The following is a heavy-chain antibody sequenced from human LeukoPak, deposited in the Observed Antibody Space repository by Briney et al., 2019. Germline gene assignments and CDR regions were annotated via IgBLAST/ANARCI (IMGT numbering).Heavy chain of an antibody. Sequence: GGSLRLSCAASGFTFSSYAMHWVRQAPGKGLEWVAHISCDGSYKCYADSVKGRFTVSRDNSKNTLYLQMNSLRAEDTAVYYCARDGAGYCSRTSCYGSWFDPWGQGTLVTVSS. CDR2: ISCDGSYK. D-gene: IGHD2-2*01. CDR3: ARDGAGYCSRTSCYGSWFDP. CDR1: GFTFSSYA. V-gene: IGHV3-30*04. J-gene: IGHJ5*02.